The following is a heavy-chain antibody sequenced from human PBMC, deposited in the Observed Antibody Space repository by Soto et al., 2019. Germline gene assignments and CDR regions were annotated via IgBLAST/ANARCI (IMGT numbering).Heavy chain of an antibody. J-gene: IGHJ6*02. V-gene: IGHV4-4*07. CDR2: IYTSGST. D-gene: IGHD3-10*01. CDR3: ARGYYYGSGGYYLDYYYYGMDV. CDR1: GGSISSYY. Sequence: PSETLSLTCTVSGGSISSYYWSWIRQPAGKGLEWIGRIYTSGSTNYNPSLKSRVTMSVDTSKNQFSLKLSSVTAADTAVYYCARGYYYGSGGYYLDYYYYGMDVWGQGTTVTVSS.